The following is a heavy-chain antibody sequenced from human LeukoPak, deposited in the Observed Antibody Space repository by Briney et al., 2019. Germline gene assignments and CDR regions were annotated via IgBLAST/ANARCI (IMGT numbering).Heavy chain of an antibody. CDR1: GFTFSGSA. Sequence: PGGSLRLSCAASGFTFSGSAMHWVRQASGKGLEWVGRIRSKANSYATAYAASVKGRFTISRDDSKNTAYLQMNSLKTEDTAVYYCTRSPPMIVVVNHFDYWGQGTLVTVSS. CDR3: TRSPPMIVVVNHFDY. J-gene: IGHJ4*02. CDR2: IRSKANSYAT. V-gene: IGHV3-73*01. D-gene: IGHD3-22*01.